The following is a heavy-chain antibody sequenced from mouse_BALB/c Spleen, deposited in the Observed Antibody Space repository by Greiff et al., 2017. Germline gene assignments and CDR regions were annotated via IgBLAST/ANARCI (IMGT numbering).Heavy chain of an antibody. Sequence: EVKLVESGPGLVKPSQSLSLTCSVTGYSITSGYYWNWIRQFPGNKLEWMGYISYDGSNNYNPSLKNRISITRDTSKNQFFLKLNSVTTEDTATYYCASPIYYDYDGFAYWGQGTLVTVSA. V-gene: IGHV3-6*02. CDR2: ISYDGSN. D-gene: IGHD2-4*01. CDR1: GYSITSGYY. CDR3: ASPIYYDYDGFAY. J-gene: IGHJ3*01.